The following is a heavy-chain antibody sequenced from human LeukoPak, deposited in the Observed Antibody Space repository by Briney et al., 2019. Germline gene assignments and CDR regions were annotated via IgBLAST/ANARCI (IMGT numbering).Heavy chain of an antibody. Sequence: ASVKVSCKASGYTFTGYYMHWVRQAPGQGLEWMGWINPNSGGTNYAQKFQGRVTMTRDTSISTAYMELSRLRSDDTAVYYCARDVISGGYGVFDYWGQGTLVTVSS. D-gene: IGHD1-26*01. CDR2: INPNSGGT. J-gene: IGHJ4*02. V-gene: IGHV1-2*02. CDR1: GYTFTGYY. CDR3: ARDVISGGYGVFDY.